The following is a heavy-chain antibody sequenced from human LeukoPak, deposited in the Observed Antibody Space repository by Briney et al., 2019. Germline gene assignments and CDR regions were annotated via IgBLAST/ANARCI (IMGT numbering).Heavy chain of an antibody. J-gene: IGHJ4*02. CDR1: GFSFVHYG. D-gene: IGHD5-24*01. CDR2: TDPYEGNT. CDR3: PRAEMATRPSDY. V-gene: IGHV1-18*01. Sequence: ASLKVSCKTAGFSFVHYGVNWLRQARGQGLEWMGWTDPYEGNTKDAQKLQGRATATTDTSTTTTYLEVTSLRSDDTAVYYCPRAEMATRPSDYWGQGTLVTVSS.